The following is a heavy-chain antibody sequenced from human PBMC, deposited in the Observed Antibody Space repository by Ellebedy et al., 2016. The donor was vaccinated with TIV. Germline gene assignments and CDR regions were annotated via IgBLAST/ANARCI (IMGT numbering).Heavy chain of an antibody. CDR1: GYTFTSYG. CDR2: ISAYNGNT. J-gene: IGHJ5*02. V-gene: IGHV1-18*04. Sequence: ASVKVSCKASGYTFTSYGISWVRQAPGQGLEWMGWISAYNGNTNYAQKLQGRVTMTTDTSTSTAYMELRSLRSDDTAVYYCARGHDYGDYEDKYNWFDPWGQGTLVTVSS. D-gene: IGHD4-17*01. CDR3: ARGHDYGDYEDKYNWFDP.